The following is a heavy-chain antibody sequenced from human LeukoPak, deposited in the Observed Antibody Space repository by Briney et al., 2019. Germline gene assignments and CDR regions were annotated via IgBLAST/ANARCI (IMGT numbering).Heavy chain of an antibody. CDR1: EYTLTGYY. Sequence: ASVKVSCKASEYTLTGYYIHWVRQAPGQGLEWMGWINPKSGGATYAHNFQGRVTMTRDTSVDTAYLEVSSLRSDDTAEYFCARGADTGGASFFWYFDLWGRGTLVTVSS. CDR3: ARGADTGGASFFWYFDL. V-gene: IGHV1-2*02. J-gene: IGHJ2*01. CDR2: INPKSGGA. D-gene: IGHD2-8*02.